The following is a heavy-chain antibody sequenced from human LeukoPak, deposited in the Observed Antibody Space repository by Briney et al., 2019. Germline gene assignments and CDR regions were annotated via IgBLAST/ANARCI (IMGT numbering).Heavy chain of an antibody. V-gene: IGHV1-2*02. D-gene: IGHD2-15*01. J-gene: IGHJ4*02. CDR1: GYTFTGYY. CDR3: AIVSPVVAASAGLDY. Sequence: GATVKVSCKTSGYTFTGYYIHWVRQAPGQGLEWMGWINPNSGGTNSPQNFQGRVTMTRDTSISTAYMELSRLRSDDTAVYYCAIVSPVVAASAGLDYWGQGTLVTVPS. CDR2: INPNSGGT.